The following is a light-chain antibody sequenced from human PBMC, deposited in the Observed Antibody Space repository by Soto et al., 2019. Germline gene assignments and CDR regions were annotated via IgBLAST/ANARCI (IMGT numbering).Light chain of an antibody. CDR1: QSVSSY. J-gene: IGKJ5*01. Sequence: EIVLAQAPATRSFSPGERASLSCRASQSVSSYLAWYQQKPGQAPRLLIYDASNRATGIPARFSGSGSGTDFTLTISSLEPEDFAVYYCQQRSNWPLTFGQGTRLEIK. CDR3: QQRSNWPLT. V-gene: IGKV3-11*01. CDR2: DAS.